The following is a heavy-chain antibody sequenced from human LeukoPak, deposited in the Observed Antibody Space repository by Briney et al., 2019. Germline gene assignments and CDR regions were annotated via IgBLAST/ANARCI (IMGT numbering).Heavy chain of an antibody. CDR1: GGTFSSYA. V-gene: IGHV1-69*13. J-gene: IGHJ4*02. D-gene: IGHD6-19*01. Sequence: SVKVCCKASGGTFSSYAISWVRQAPGQGLEWMGGIIPIFGTANYAQKFQGRVTITADESTSTAYMELSSLRSEDTAVYYCARVSVAGIAEFGYDYWGQGTLVTVSS. CDR3: ARVSVAGIAEFGYDY. CDR2: IIPIFGTA.